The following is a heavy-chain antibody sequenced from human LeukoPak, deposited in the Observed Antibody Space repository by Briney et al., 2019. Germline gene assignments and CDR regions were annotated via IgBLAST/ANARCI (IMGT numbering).Heavy chain of an antibody. CDR1: GGSISSGSYY. V-gene: IGHV4-39*07. CDR3: AKSNGYGLVDI. CDR2: IFVGAP. D-gene: IGHD3-10*01. Sequence: SETLSLTCTVSGGSISSGSYYWSWIRQPPGKGLEWIGNIFVGAPNSPSLRSRVTISLDTSRNQFSLKLNSVTAADTAVYYCAKSNGYGLVDIWGQGTMVTVSS. J-gene: IGHJ3*02.